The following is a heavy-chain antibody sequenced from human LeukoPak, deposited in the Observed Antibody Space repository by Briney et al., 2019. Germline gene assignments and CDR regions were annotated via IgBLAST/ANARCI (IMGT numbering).Heavy chain of an antibody. V-gene: IGHV1-2*02. CDR3: ARTSITMVRGVNADAFDI. CDR2: INPNSGGT. D-gene: IGHD3-10*01. J-gene: IGHJ3*02. CDR1: GYTFTGYY. Sequence: ASVKVSCKASGYTFTGYYMHWVRQAPGQGLEWMGWINPNSGGTNYAQKFQGRVTMTRDTSISTAYMELGRLRSDDTAVYYCARTSITMVRGVNADAFDIWGQGTMVTVSS.